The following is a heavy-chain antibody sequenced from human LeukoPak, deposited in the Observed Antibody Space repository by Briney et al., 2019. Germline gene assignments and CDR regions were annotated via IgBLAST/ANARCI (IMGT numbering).Heavy chain of an antibody. CDR3: ARDHLSCTGGSCYSNN. D-gene: IGHD2-15*01. CDR2: IEASGENT. J-gene: IGHJ4*02. V-gene: IGHV3-23*01. CDR1: GFTFSSHA. Sequence: GGSLRLSCAASGFTFSSHAMNWVRQAPGKGLEWVSSIEASGENTYYADSVKGRFTMSRDNSKNTLYLQMNSLRGDDTAIFYCARDHLSCTGGSCYSNNWGQGTLVTVSS.